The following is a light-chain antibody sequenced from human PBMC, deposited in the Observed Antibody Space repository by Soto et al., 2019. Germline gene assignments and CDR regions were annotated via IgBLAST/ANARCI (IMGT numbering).Light chain of an antibody. J-gene: IGKJ2*01. V-gene: IGKV2-30*02. CDR2: KVS. CDR3: MQRIHWPYT. CDR1: QSLVHSDGNTY. Sequence: DVVMTQSPLSLPVTLGQPASISCKSSQSLVHSDGNTYLNWLQQRPGQPPRRLIYKVSNRDSGVPDRFSGSGSGADFTLKISRVEAEDVGVYYCMQRIHWPYTFGQGTKLEIK.